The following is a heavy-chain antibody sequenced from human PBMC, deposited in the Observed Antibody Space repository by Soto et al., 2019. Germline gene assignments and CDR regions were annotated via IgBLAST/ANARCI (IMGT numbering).Heavy chain of an antibody. CDR1: GFRFDDFG. J-gene: IGHJ3*01. Sequence: EVELVESGGGVVRPGGSLRLSCAASGFRFDDFGMSWVRQAPWKGLEWVSGITWNSGSTGYADSVKGRFRISRDNAKNSLYLQMDSLRAEDTAIYYCARDGGVAVAVDAFDLWGQGTMVTVSS. CDR2: ITWNSGST. V-gene: IGHV3-20*04. D-gene: IGHD6-19*01. CDR3: ARDGGVAVAVDAFDL.